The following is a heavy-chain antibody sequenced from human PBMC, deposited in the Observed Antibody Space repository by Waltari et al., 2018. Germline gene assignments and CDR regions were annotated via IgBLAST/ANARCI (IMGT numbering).Heavy chain of an antibody. D-gene: IGHD3-10*01. Sequence: EVQLVESGGGLVKPGGSLRLSCAASGFTFSSYSMNWVRQAPGKGLEWVSSISSSSSYIDYADSVKGRFTISRDKAKNSLYLQMNSLRAEETAVYYCARERGGKFGVDYWGQGTLVTVSS. CDR1: GFTFSSYS. CDR2: ISSSSSYI. V-gene: IGHV3-21*01. J-gene: IGHJ4*02. CDR3: ARERGGKFGVDY.